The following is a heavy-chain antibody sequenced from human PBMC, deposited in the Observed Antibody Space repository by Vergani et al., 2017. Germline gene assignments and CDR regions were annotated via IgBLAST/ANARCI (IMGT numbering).Heavy chain of an antibody. CDR1: GFTFSSYA. V-gene: IGHV3-23*01. CDR3: AKDKGYSGTGGDY. CDR2: ISGSGGSP. D-gene: IGHD1-26*01. Sequence: EVQLLESGGGLVQPGGSLRRSCAASGFTFSSYAMSWVRQAPGKGVEWVSAISGSGGSPYYADSVKGRFTISRDNSKYTLYMQRNCLRAEDTAVYYCAKDKGYSGTGGDYWGQGTLVTVSS. J-gene: IGHJ4*02.